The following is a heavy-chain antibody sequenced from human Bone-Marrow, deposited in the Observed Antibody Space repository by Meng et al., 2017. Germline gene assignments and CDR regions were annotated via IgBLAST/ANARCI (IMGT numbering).Heavy chain of an antibody. D-gene: IGHD2-21*01. Sequence: GESLKISCKASGGTFSSYTISWVRQAPGQGLEWLGHINPNNGDTLYAQKFQGRVSMTGDTSISTAYVELSSLRSDDTAVYYCVRDENISLGKLFGDYWGQGTMVTVSS. V-gene: IGHV1-2*06. CDR3: VRDENISLGKLFGDY. CDR2: INPNNGDT. J-gene: IGHJ4*02. CDR1: GGTFSSYT.